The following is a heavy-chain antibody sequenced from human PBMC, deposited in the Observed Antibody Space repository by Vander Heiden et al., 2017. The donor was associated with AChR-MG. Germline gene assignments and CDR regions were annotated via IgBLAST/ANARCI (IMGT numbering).Heavy chain of an antibody. V-gene: IGHV1-18*01. D-gene: IGHD3-3*01. CDR2: ISAYNGNT. CDR3: ARDQSGGFWSGYPHYYYYGMDV. J-gene: IGHJ6*02. CDR1: GYTFTSYG. Sequence: QVQLVQSGAEVKKPGASVKVSCKASGYTFTSYGISWVRQAPGQGLEWMGWISAYNGNTNYAQKLQGRVTMTTDTSTSTAYMELRSLRSDDTAVYYCARDQSGGFWSGYPHYYYYGMDVWGQGTTVTVSS.